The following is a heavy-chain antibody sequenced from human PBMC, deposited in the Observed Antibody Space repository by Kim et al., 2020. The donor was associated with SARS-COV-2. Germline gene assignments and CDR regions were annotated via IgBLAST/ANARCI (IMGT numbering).Heavy chain of an antibody. D-gene: IGHD4-17*01. J-gene: IGHJ4*02. CDR3: ASIATGADY. CDR2: SSTL. V-gene: IGHV3-48*01. Sequence: SSTLYSADAVKGRFTITRDNAKNSLYLQMNSLGAEDTAVYYCASIATGADYWGQGTLVTVSS.